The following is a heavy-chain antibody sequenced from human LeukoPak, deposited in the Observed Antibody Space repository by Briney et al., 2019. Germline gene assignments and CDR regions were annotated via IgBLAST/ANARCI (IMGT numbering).Heavy chain of an antibody. Sequence: ASVKVSCKASGYTFTSYGISWVRQAPGQGLEWMGWISAYNGNTNYAQKLQGRVTMTTDTSTNTAYMELRSLRSDDTAVYYCTITIFGVVTSEMDVWGQGTTVTVSS. V-gene: IGHV1-18*01. D-gene: IGHD3-3*01. J-gene: IGHJ6*02. CDR1: GYTFTSYG. CDR3: TITIFGVVTSEMDV. CDR2: ISAYNGNT.